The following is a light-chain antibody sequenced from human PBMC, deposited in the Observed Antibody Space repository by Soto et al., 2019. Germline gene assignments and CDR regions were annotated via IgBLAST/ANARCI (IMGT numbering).Light chain of an antibody. CDR3: QQRSNWPLT. CDR2: DAS. CDR1: QSVSSY. V-gene: IGKV3-11*01. J-gene: IGKJ4*01. Sequence: EIVLTQSPATLSLSSGERATLSCRASQSVSSYLAWYQQKPGQAPRLLIYDASNRATGIPARFSGSGSGTDFTLTISSLEPEDFAVYYCQQRSNWPLTFGGRTKVDNK.